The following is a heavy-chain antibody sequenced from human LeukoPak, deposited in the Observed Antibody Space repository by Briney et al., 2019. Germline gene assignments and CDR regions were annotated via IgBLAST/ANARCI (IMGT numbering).Heavy chain of an antibody. CDR1: GFTFSNAW. D-gene: IGHD3-16*02. Sequence: GGSLRLSCAASGFTFSNAWMSWVRQAPGKGLEWVGRIKSKTDGGTTDYAAPVKGRFTISRDDSKNTLYLQMNSLKTEDTAVCYCTTALGDYDYVWGSYRRFDYWGQGTLVTVSS. CDR3: TTALGDYDYVWGSYRRFDY. J-gene: IGHJ4*02. V-gene: IGHV3-15*01. CDR2: IKSKTDGGTT.